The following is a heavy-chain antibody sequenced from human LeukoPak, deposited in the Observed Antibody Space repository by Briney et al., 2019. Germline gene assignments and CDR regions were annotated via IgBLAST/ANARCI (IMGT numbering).Heavy chain of an antibody. CDR2: ISYDGSNK. Sequence: PGRSLRLSCAASGFTFSTYGMHWVRQAPGRGLEWVAVISYDGSNKYYADSVKGRFTISRDNSKNTLYLQMNSLGAEDTAVYYCAKVFFSGSYNAASDYWGQGTLVTVSS. J-gene: IGHJ4*02. V-gene: IGHV3-30*18. CDR3: AKVFFSGSYNAASDY. D-gene: IGHD1-26*01. CDR1: GFTFSTYG.